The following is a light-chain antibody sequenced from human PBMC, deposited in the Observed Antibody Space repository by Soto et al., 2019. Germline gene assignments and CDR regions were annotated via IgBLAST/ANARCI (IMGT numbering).Light chain of an antibody. CDR3: QQDLRPPLT. CDR2: AAS. V-gene: IGKV1-39*01. Sequence: DIRMTHSPPPLSPSXGDTVTLAXXASQSVDNYLKWYQQKPGKAPGLLIYAASTLQRGVPSRFSASGSGTDFTLTISSLQPEDFATYYCQQDLRPPLTFGPGTKVDIK. CDR1: QSVDNY. J-gene: IGKJ3*01.